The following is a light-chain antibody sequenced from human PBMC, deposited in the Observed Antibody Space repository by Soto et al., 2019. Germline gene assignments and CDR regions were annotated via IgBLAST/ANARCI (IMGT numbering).Light chain of an antibody. CDR3: LSYAGSNTWL. CDR1: SSDVGGYNY. Sequence: QSALTQPPSASGSPGQSVTISCTGTSSDVGGYNYVSWYQQHPGKVPKLMVYEVSKRPSGVPDRFSDSKSGNTASLTVSGLQAEDEADYYCLSYAGSNTWLFGGGTKVTVL. CDR2: EVS. J-gene: IGLJ3*02. V-gene: IGLV2-8*01.